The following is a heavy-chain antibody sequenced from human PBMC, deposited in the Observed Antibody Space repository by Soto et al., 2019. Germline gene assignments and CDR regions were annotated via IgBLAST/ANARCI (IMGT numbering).Heavy chain of an antibody. CDR1: GFTFSSYA. Sequence: GGSLRLSCAASGFTFSSYAMSWVRQAPGKGLEWVSAISGSGGSTYYADSVKGRFTISRDNSKNTLYLQMNSLRAEDTAVYYCAKVQANYYDSSGPTGWFDPWGHGTLVTVSS. CDR3: AKVQANYYDSSGPTGWFDP. D-gene: IGHD3-22*01. V-gene: IGHV3-23*01. J-gene: IGHJ5*02. CDR2: ISGSGGST.